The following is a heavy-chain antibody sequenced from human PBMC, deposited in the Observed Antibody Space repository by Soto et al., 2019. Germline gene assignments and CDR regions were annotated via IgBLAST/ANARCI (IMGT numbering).Heavy chain of an antibody. D-gene: IGHD3-10*01. CDR3: ARGFSGVTHDYYYYYYYMDV. J-gene: IGHJ6*03. V-gene: IGHV4-59*01. CDR2: IYYSGST. Sequence: SETLSLTCTVSGGSISSYYWSWIRQPPGKGLEWIGYIYYSGSTNYNPSLKSRVTISVDTSKNQFSLELSSVTAADTAVYYCARGFSGVTHDYYYYYYYMDVWGKGTTVTVSS. CDR1: GGSISSYY.